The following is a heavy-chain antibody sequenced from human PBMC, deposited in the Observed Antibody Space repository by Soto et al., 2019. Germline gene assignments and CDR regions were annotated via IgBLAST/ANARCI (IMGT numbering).Heavy chain of an antibody. Sequence: EVQRLESGGGWVQPGGSLRLSCATSGFTFSSYPMNWVRQAPGKGLEWVSGISAGGDSTYYADSVKGRFTIFRDNSKNSVYLQMNSLRAEDTAVYYCARRVWGQGTLVTVSS. V-gene: IGHV3-23*01. CDR2: ISAGGDST. J-gene: IGHJ4*02. CDR3: ARRV. CDR1: GFTFSSYP.